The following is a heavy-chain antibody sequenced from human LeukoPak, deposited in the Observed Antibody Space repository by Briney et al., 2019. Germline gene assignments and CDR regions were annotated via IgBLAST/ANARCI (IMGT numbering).Heavy chain of an antibody. D-gene: IGHD6-19*01. CDR2: SYTIRNN. V-gene: IGHV4-61*02. Sequence: PSDTLSLTCTGSGGSISSGSYYWSWIRQPAGKGLEWNMRSYTIRNNNYNPSLKSRVTISVDTSKNQFSLKLSSVTAADTAVYYCASIAVAGTSAVYWGQGTLVTVSS. CDR3: ASIAVAGTSAVY. CDR1: GGSISSGSYY. J-gene: IGHJ4*02.